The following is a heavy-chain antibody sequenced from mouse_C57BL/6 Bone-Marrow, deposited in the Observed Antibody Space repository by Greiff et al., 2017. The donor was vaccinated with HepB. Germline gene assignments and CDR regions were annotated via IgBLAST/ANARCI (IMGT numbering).Heavy chain of an antibody. CDR3: ARYDGYYGGFAY. Sequence: EVKLQESGPVLVKPGASVKMSCKASGYTFTDYYMNWVKQSHGKSLEWIGVINPYNGGTSYNQKFKGKATLTVDKSSSTAYMELNSLTSEDSAVYYCARYDGYYGGFAYWGQGTLVTVSA. J-gene: IGHJ3*01. V-gene: IGHV1-19*01. D-gene: IGHD2-3*01. CDR2: INPYNGGT. CDR1: GYTFTDYY.